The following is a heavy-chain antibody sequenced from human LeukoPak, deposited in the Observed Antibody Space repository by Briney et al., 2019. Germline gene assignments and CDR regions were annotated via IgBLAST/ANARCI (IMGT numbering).Heavy chain of an antibody. CDR2: IGPTGTDR. Sequence: GGSLRLSCAASGFTFSSCGFNWVRQAPGKGLEWVSSIGPTGTDRYYADSVRGRFTISRDNAKNSMYLQMDSLRDEDTAVYYCAKGEYSSAVDYWGQGTLVTVSS. D-gene: IGHD6-6*01. CDR3: AKGEYSSAVDY. CDR1: GFTFSSCG. J-gene: IGHJ4*02. V-gene: IGHV3-21*01.